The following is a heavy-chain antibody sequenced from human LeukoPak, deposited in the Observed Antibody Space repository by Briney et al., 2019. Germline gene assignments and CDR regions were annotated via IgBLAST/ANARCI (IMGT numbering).Heavy chain of an antibody. CDR3: AKGKYYDSRVYYGEVGY. CDR2: IRYDGTNK. Sequence: PGGSLRLSCAASGFTFSSYGMHWVRQAPGKGLEWVAFIRYDGTNKYYGDSAKGRFTISRDNSKNTLYLQMNSLRAEDTAVYYCAKGKYYDSRVYYGEVGYGGQGTLVTVSS. CDR1: GFTFSSYG. V-gene: IGHV3-30*02. D-gene: IGHD3-22*01. J-gene: IGHJ4*02.